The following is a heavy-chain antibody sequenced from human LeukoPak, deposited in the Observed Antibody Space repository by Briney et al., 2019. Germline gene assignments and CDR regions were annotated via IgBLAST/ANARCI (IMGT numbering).Heavy chain of an antibody. CDR3: AARGYDFWSGRGYFDY. J-gene: IGHJ4*02. Sequence: SETLSLTCTVSGGSISSYYWSWIRQPPGKGLEWIGYIYCSGSTNYNPSLKSRVTISVDTSKNQFSLKLSFVTAADTAVYYCAARGYDFWSGRGYFDYWGQGTLVTVSS. CDR2: IYCSGST. V-gene: IGHV4-59*01. D-gene: IGHD3-3*01. CDR1: GGSISSYY.